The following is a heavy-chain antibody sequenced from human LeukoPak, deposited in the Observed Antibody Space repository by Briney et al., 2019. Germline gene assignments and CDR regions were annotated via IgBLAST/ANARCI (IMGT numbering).Heavy chain of an antibody. J-gene: IGHJ4*02. CDR3: ARPTSGWYAGGFDY. V-gene: IGHV3-23*01. D-gene: IGHD6-19*01. Sequence: PGGSLRLSCAASGFTFINYAMNWVRQAPGKELEWVSALSFSGLTTYYADSVRGRFTISRDNSKSTLYLQMNSLRAEDTALYYCARPTSGWYAGGFDYWGQGILVTVSS. CDR1: GFTFINYA. CDR2: LSFSGLTT.